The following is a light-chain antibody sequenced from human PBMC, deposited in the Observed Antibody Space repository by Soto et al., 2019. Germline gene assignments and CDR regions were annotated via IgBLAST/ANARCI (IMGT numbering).Light chain of an antibody. V-gene: IGKV1-33*01. CDR3: QQYETYPL. J-gene: IGKJ3*01. Sequence: DIPMTQSPSSLSASIGDRVTITCQASQDISSHLSWYQQRPGRAPKLLISEASNLEAGVPSRFTGGGSGTEFTLTVSGLQPEDTGIYYCQQYETYPLFGPGTKV. CDR2: EAS. CDR1: QDISSH.